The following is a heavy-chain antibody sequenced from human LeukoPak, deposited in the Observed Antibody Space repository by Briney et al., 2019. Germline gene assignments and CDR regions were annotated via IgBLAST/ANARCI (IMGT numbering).Heavy chain of an antibody. Sequence: ESLQISCKGSGYSFTSYWIGWVRQMPGKGLEWMGIIYPGDSDTRYSPSFQGQVTISADKSISTAYLQWSSLKASDTAMYYCARLKEYQLAPIDNCGQGTLVTVSS. CDR2: IYPGDSDT. CDR1: GYSFTSYW. CDR3: ARLKEYQLAPIDN. V-gene: IGHV5-51*01. D-gene: IGHD2-2*01. J-gene: IGHJ4*02.